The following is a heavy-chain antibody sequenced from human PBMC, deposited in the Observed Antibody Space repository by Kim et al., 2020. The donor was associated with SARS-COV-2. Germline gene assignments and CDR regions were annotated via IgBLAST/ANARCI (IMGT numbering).Heavy chain of an antibody. CDR3: ARDGIAVAGYYYYCGMDV. CDR2: IKQDGSEK. D-gene: IGHD6-19*01. V-gene: IGHV3-7*03. Sequence: GGSLRLSCAASGFTFSSYWMNWVRQAPGKGLEWVANIKQDGSEKYYVDSVKGRFTISRDNAKNSLYLQMNSLRAEDTAVYYCARDGIAVAGYYYYCGMDVWGQGTTVTLSS. J-gene: IGHJ6*02. CDR1: GFTFSSYW.